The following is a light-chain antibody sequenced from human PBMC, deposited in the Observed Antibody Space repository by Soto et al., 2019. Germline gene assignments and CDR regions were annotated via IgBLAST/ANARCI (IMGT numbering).Light chain of an antibody. CDR3: QSYDSSLSGWV. V-gene: IGLV1-40*01. CDR1: SSNIGAGYD. J-gene: IGLJ3*02. Sequence: QSVLTQPPSVSGAPAQRVTISCTGSSSNIGAGYDVHWYQQLPGTAPKLLIYGNSNRPSGVPDRFSGSKSGTSASLAITGLQAEDEADYYYQSYDSSLSGWVFGGGTKLTVL. CDR2: GNS.